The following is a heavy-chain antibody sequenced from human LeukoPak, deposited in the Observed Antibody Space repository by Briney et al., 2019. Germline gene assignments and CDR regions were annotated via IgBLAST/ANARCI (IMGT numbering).Heavy chain of an antibody. CDR3: AKYADSLFSDY. V-gene: IGHV3-74*01. CDR2: INSDESST. J-gene: IGHJ4*02. Sequence: GGSLRLSCAASGFTFSSHWMHWVRQAPGKGLVWVSRINSDESSTSYADSVKGRFTISRDNSKNTLYLQMNSLRADDTAVYYCAKYADSLFSDYWGQGTLVTVSS. CDR1: GFTFSSHW. D-gene: IGHD4-17*01.